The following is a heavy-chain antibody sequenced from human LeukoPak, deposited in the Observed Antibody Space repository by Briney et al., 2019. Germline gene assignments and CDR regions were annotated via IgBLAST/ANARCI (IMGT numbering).Heavy chain of an antibody. CDR1: GYTFTSYY. Sequence: ASVKVSCKASGYTFTSYYMRWVRQAPGQGLEWMGIINPSGGSTSYAQKFQGRVTMTRDTSTSTVYMELSSLRSEDTAVYYCARALAAYYYDSSGYFGFDYWGQGTLVTVSS. CDR2: INPSGGST. D-gene: IGHD3-22*01. J-gene: IGHJ4*02. V-gene: IGHV1-46*01. CDR3: ARALAAYYYDSSGYFGFDY.